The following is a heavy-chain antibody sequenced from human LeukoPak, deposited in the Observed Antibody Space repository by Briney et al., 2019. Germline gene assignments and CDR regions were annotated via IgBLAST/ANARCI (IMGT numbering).Heavy chain of an antibody. J-gene: IGHJ6*03. CDR2: IYYSGST. V-gene: IGHV4-59*01. D-gene: IGHD5-18*01. CDR3: ARVDTAMVPFLYYYYMDV. CDR1: GGSITNYY. Sequence: SETLSLTCTVSGGSITNYYWSWIRQPPGKGLEWIGYIYYSGSTNYNPSLKSRVTISVDTSKNQFSLKLSSVTAADTAVYYCARVDTAMVPFLYYYYMDVWGKGTTVTVSS.